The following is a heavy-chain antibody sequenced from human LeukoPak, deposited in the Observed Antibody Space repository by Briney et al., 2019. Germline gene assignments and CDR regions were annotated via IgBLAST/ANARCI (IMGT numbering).Heavy chain of an antibody. CDR2: IYYSGST. CDR3: ARGLALWSGYSIDY. J-gene: IGHJ4*02. V-gene: IGHV4-59*01. CDR1: GGSISSYY. D-gene: IGHD3-3*01. Sequence: SETLSLTCTVSGGSISSYYWSWIRRPPGKGLEWIGYIYYSGSTNYNPSLKSRVTISVDTSKNQFSLKLSSVTAADTAVYYCARGLALWSGYSIDYWGQGTLVTVSS.